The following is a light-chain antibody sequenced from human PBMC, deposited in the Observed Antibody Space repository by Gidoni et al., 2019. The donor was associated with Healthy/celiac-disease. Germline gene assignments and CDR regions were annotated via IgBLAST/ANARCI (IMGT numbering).Light chain of an antibody. CDR3: QVWDSSSDHPVV. CDR2: DDR. CDR1: NIGSKS. Sequence: SYVLTQPPSVSVAPGQTARITCGGNNIGSKSVHWYQQKPGQAPVLVDYDDRDRPSGIPGRFSGSNSGNTATLTISRVEAGDEADYYCQVWDSSSDHPVVFGGGTKLTVL. V-gene: IGLV3-21*02. J-gene: IGLJ2*01.